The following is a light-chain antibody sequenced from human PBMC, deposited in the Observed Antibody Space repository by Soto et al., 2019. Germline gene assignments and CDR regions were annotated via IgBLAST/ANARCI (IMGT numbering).Light chain of an antibody. CDR1: QTISTS. Sequence: DIQMTQSPSSLSASVGDRVTITCRAGQTISTSLNWYQQKHQKAPRLLIYAASSLHSGVPSRFSGSGSGTDFNFTITSLQPEDFATYYCLQSFATPPWTFGQGTKVDIK. CDR3: LQSFATPPWT. CDR2: AAS. V-gene: IGKV1-39*01. J-gene: IGKJ1*01.